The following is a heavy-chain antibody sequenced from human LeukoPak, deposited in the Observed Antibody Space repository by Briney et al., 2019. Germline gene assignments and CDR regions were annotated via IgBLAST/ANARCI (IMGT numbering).Heavy chain of an antibody. J-gene: IGHJ4*02. CDR2: INHSGST. CDR1: GGSFSGYY. D-gene: IGHD1-14*01. CDR3: ARYSVTRTIDY. V-gene: IGHV4-34*01. Sequence: PSETLSLTCAVYGGSFSGYYWSWIRQPPGKGLEWIGEINHSGSTNYNPSLKSRVTISVDTSKNQFSLKLSSVTAAATAVYYCARYSVTRTIDYWGQGTLVTVSS.